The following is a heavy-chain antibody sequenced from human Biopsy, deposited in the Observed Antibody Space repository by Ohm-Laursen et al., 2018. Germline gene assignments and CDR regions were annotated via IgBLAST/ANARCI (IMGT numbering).Heavy chain of an antibody. CDR2: VYYTGST. V-gene: IGHV4-59*01. Sequence: SDTLSLTCPVSGDSISSYYWSWIRQPPGKGLEWIGYVYYTGSTDYNPSLQSRVTISVDTSKNHFSLRLRSVTPADTAIYYCARDRGYYSDRTVPGYFDLWGRGTLVTVPS. CDR3: ARDRGYYSDRTVPGYFDL. CDR1: GDSISSYY. J-gene: IGHJ2*01. D-gene: IGHD3-22*01.